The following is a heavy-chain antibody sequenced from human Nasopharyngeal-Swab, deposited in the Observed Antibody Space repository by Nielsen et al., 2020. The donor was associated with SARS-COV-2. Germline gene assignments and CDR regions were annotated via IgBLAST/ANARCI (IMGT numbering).Heavy chain of an antibody. V-gene: IGHV4-4*02. J-gene: IGHJ4*02. CDR2: IYYAGST. D-gene: IGHD1-26*01. Sequence: GSLRLSCSVSGGSISSDNWWSWVRQPPGRGLEWIGSIYYAGSTYYSPSLKSRVSISVDMSKNQFSLNLHSVTAADTGVYYCASYYVGVDGQKRFDDWGQGTLVTVSS. CDR1: GGSISSDNW. CDR3: ASYYVGVDGQKRFDD.